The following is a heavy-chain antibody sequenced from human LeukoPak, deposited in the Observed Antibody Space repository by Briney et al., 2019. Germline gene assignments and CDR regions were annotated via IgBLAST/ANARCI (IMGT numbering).Heavy chain of an antibody. Sequence: GGSLRLSCAASGFTFSTYWMHWVRQVPGKGLGWVSRINPDETRTNYADSVKGRFTISRDNAQNTLYLQMNSLTADDTAVYYCARGRLVSQGGGYEYWGQGTLVTVSS. CDR2: INPDETRT. V-gene: IGHV3-74*01. CDR1: GFTFSTYW. D-gene: IGHD5-12*01. CDR3: ARGRLVSQGGGYEY. J-gene: IGHJ4*02.